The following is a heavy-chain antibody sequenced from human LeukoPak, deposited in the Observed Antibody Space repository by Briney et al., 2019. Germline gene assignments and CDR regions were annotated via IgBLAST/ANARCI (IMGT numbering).Heavy chain of an antibody. Sequence: PGGSLSLSCAASGFTHSSYSMIWLRHAPGKGVEWVSYISSSSSYIYYDDSVKGRFTITRDNAKNSLYLQMNSLRAEDTAVYYCARDRIAAAVHDYWGQGTLVAVSS. J-gene: IGHJ4*02. CDR3: ARDRIAAAVHDY. V-gene: IGHV3-21*01. CDR1: GFTHSSYS. CDR2: ISSSSSYI. D-gene: IGHD6-13*01.